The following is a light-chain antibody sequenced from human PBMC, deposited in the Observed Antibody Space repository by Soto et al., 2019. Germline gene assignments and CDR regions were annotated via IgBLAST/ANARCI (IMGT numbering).Light chain of an antibody. J-gene: IGKJ2*01. CDR3: QQHRGSPPYT. V-gene: IGKV3-20*01. CDR1: QTVHSSF. CDR2: GTS. Sequence: EVVLTQSPGTLSLSPGDRATVSCRASQTVHSSFFAWYQQKGGQAPRLLIYGTSNTAGGIPDRFSGHGSGTDFALTIDGLEPEDFAMYYWQQHRGSPPYTFGRGTRVEI.